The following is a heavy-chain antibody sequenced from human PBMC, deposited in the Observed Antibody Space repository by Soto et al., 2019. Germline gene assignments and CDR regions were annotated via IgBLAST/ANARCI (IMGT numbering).Heavy chain of an antibody. CDR1: GFIFSTYW. J-gene: IGHJ4*02. V-gene: IGHV3-7*05. CDR2: IKGDGSEK. CDR3: VREVNLVF. Sequence: GGSLRLSCAASGFIFSTYWMTWVRHAPGIGLEWVANIKGDGSEKYYRDSVKGRFTISRDNAKNSLYLQMNSLRDEDTAVYYCVREVNLVFWGQRILVTVSS. D-gene: IGHD3-16*01.